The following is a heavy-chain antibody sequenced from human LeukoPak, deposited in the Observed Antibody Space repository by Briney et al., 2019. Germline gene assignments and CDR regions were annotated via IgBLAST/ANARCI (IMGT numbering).Heavy chain of an antibody. CDR2: LNPNSGDT. Sequence: ASAKVSPKASGYTLTDYYMQCVRPTPGQGLEWMGWLNPNSGDTNYAQKFQGRVTMTRAMSINTAYMELSSLRSDDAAIYYCARDFIERWLQFGAFDIWGQGTMVTVSS. CDR1: GYTLTDYY. D-gene: IGHD5-24*01. V-gene: IGHV1-2*02. J-gene: IGHJ3*02. CDR3: ARDFIERWLQFGAFDI.